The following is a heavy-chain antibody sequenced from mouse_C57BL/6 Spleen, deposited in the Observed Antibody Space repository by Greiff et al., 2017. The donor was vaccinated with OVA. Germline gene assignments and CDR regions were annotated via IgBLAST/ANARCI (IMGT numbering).Heavy chain of an antibody. V-gene: IGHV1-42*01. CDR3: ARPHIDDYDVNWFAY. D-gene: IGHD2-4*01. CDR2: INPSTGGT. CDR1: GYSFTGYY. Sequence: DVQLQESGPELVKPGASVKISCKASGYSFTGYYMNWVKQSPEKSLEWIGEINPSTGGTTYNQKFKAKATLTVDKSSSTAYMQLKSLTSEDSAVYYCARPHIDDYDVNWFAYWGQGTLVTVSA. J-gene: IGHJ3*01.